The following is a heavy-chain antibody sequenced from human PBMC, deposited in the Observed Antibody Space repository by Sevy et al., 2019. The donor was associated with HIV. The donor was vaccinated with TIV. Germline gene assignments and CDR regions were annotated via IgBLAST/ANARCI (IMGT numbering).Heavy chain of an antibody. CDR1: GFPFTTYA. V-gene: IGHV3-30-3*01. J-gene: IGHJ4*02. CDR2: ISFNGGNK. Sequence: GGSLRLSCAASGFPFTTYAVHWVRQAPGKGLEWLAVISFNGGNKFYAHSVRGRFTISRDNSENTMYLQMNSLRVEDMAMYYCARDVSGGERLGQLSAYFDYWGQGTLVTVSS. CDR3: ARDVSGGERLGQLSAYFDY. D-gene: IGHD3-16*02.